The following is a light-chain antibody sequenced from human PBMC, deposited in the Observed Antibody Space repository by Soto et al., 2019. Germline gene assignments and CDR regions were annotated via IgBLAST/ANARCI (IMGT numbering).Light chain of an antibody. CDR1: QSVSSSY. V-gene: IGKV3-20*01. Sequence: EIVLTQSPGTLSLSPGERATLSCRASQSVSSSYLAWYQQKPGQAPRLLIYGASSRATGIPDRFSGSGSGTDFTLTISRLEPEDFAVYFWQQYGSPPRMYTFCQGTKLEIK. CDR2: GAS. J-gene: IGKJ2*01. CDR3: QQYGSPPRMYT.